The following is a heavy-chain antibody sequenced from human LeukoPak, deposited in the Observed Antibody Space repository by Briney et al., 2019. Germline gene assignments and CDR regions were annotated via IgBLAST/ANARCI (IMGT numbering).Heavy chain of an antibody. CDR3: AKEGGTIYFDS. Sequence: GGSLRLSCAASGFTFSSYSMNWVRQAPGKGLEWVSSISSSSSYIYYADSVKGRFTISRDNSKKSLYLQMNSLKTEDTAVYYCAKEGGTIYFDSWGQGTLVTVSA. CDR2: ISSSSSYI. D-gene: IGHD1-1*01. J-gene: IGHJ4*02. CDR1: GFTFSSYS. V-gene: IGHV3-21*04.